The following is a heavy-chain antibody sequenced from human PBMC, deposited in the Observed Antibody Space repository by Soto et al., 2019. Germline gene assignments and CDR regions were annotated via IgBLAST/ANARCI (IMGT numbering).Heavy chain of an antibody. D-gene: IGHD5-18*01. CDR1: GFTFSSYA. CDR3: ARDRVVGQLWLRSGWYFDL. Sequence: ESGGGVVQPGRSLRLSCAASGFTFSSYAMHWVRQAPGKGLEWVAVISYDGSNKYYADSVKGRFTISRDNSKNTLYLQMNSLRAEDTAVYYCARDRVVGQLWLRSGWYFDLWGRGTLVTVSS. J-gene: IGHJ2*01. CDR2: ISYDGSNK. V-gene: IGHV3-30-3*01.